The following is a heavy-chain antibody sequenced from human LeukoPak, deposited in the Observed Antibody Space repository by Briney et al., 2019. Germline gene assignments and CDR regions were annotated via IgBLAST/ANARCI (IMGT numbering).Heavy chain of an antibody. D-gene: IGHD3-9*01. CDR2: MNPNSGNT. Sequence: GASVKVSCEASGYTFTSYDINWVRQATGQGLEWMGWMNPNSGNTGYAQKFQGRVTMTRNTSISTAYMELSSLRSEDTAVYYCARTYYDILTGGRGPYYYYGMDVWGQGTTVTVSS. CDR3: ARTYYDILTGGRGPYYYYGMDV. V-gene: IGHV1-8*01. CDR1: GYTFTSYD. J-gene: IGHJ6*02.